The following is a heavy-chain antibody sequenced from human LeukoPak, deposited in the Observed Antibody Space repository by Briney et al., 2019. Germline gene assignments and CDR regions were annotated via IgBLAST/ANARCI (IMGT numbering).Heavy chain of an antibody. J-gene: IGHJ6*03. V-gene: IGHV4-4*07. CDR3: ARDGGSGSYYYYMDV. CDR2: IYTSGST. CDR1: GVSISSYY. Sequence: PSETLSLTCTVSGVSISSYYWSWLRQPAGKGLEWLGRIYTSGSTNYNPSLKSRVTMSVDTSKNQFSVKLSSVTAADTAVYYCARDGGSGSYYYYMDVWGKGTTVTISS. D-gene: IGHD3-10*01.